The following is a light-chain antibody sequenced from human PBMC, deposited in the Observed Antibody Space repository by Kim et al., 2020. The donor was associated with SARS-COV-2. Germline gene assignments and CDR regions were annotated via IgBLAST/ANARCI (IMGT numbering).Light chain of an antibody. Sequence: SYELTQPPSVSVSPGQTARITCSGDALPEKQNYWYQQKSGQAPLLLIYKDSERPSGIPGRFSGSSSGTTVTLTISGVQAEDDADYYCQSADGSGTYVFGTGTKVT. J-gene: IGLJ1*01. CDR1: ALPEKQ. V-gene: IGLV3-25*03. CDR2: KDS. CDR3: QSADGSGTYV.